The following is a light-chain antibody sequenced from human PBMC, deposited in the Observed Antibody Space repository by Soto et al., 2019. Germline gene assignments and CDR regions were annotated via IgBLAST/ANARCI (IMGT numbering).Light chain of an antibody. CDR2: DAS. CDR1: QSVSSY. J-gene: IGKJ2*01. Sequence: EIVLTQSPVTLSLSPGERATLSCRASQSVSSYLAWYQQKPGQAPRLLIYDASNRATGIPARFSGSGSGTDFTLTISSLEPEDFAVYYCQQCSTWPYTFGQGTKVEIK. V-gene: IGKV3-11*01. CDR3: QQCSTWPYT.